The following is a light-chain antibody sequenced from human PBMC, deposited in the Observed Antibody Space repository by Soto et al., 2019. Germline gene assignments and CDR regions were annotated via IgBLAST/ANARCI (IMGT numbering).Light chain of an antibody. CDR2: TAS. CDR3: QQLNDYPIT. V-gene: IGKV1-9*01. CDR1: QGISSF. Sequence: DIQLTQSPSFLSGSVGDRVTITCRASQGISSFLAWYQQRPGKAPRLLIYTASTLQRGVPSRFSGSGSGTQFTLAISSLQPEDFATYYCQQLNDYPITFGQGTRLEIK. J-gene: IGKJ5*01.